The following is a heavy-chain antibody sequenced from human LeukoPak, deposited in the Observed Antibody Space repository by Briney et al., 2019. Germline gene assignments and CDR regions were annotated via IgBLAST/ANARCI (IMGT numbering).Heavy chain of an antibody. CDR1: GFTFSSYA. J-gene: IGHJ4*02. V-gene: IGHV3-64*01. CDR2: ISSNGGST. Sequence: QAGGSLRLSCAASGFTFSSYAMHWVRQAPGKGLEYVSAISSNGGSTYYANSVKGRFTISRDNSKNTLYLQMGSLRAEDMAVYYCARVVGYCSSTSCYWDYWGQGTLVTVSS. CDR3: ARVVGYCSSTSCYWDY. D-gene: IGHD2-2*01.